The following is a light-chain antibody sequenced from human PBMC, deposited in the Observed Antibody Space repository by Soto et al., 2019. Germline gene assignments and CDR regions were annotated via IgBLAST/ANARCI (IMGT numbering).Light chain of an antibody. CDR1: QSVTSSK. J-gene: IGKJ4*01. CDR2: GAS. Sequence: EIVLTQSPGTLSLCPGERATLSCRASQSVTSSKLAWHQQKPGQAPRLLIYGASSRATGIPDRFSGTGSGTDFTLTISRLEPEDFAVYYCQQYGSSPLTFGGGTKVEIQ. V-gene: IGKV3-20*01. CDR3: QQYGSSPLT.